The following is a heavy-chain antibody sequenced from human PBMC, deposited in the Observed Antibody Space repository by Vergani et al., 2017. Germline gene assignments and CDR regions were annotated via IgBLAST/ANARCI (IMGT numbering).Heavy chain of an antibody. D-gene: IGHD3-3*01. V-gene: IGHV4-39*01. J-gene: IGHJ1*01. Sequence: QLQLQESGPGLVKPSETLSLTCTVSGGSLSSSSYYWGWIRQPPGKGLEWIGSIYYSGSTYYNPSLKSRVTISVATSKNQFSLKLSSVTAADTAVYYCASLYYDFWSGYYTHFQHWGQGTLVTVSS. CDR3: ASLYYDFWSGYYTHFQH. CDR1: GGSLSSSSYY. CDR2: IYYSGST.